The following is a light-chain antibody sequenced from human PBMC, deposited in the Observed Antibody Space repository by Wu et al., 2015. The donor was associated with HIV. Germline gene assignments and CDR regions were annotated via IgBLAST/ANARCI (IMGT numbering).Light chain of an antibody. CDR1: QGIGSY. CDR2: AAS. CDR3: QKYNTAPWT. V-gene: IGKV1-8*01. Sequence: IQMTQSPSSLSASVGDRVTITCRASQGIGSYLAWYQQKPGKAPNLLIYAASTLQSGVPSRFSGSGSGTDFTLTISSLQSEDFATYYCQKYNTAPWTFGQGTKVEMK. J-gene: IGKJ1*01.